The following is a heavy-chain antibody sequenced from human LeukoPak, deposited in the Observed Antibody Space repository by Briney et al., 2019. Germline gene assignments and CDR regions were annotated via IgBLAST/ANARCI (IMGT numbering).Heavy chain of an antibody. V-gene: IGHV1-2*02. J-gene: IGHJ6*03. CDR3: ARTDAGCSSTSCSTYYYYYMDV. Sequence: WASVKVSCKASGYTFTGYYMHWVRQAPGQGLEWMGWINPNSGGTNYAQKFQGRVTMTRDTSISTAYMELSRLRSEDTAVYYCARTDAGCSSTSCSTYYYYYMDVWGKGTTVTVSS. D-gene: IGHD2-2*02. CDR1: GYTFTGYY. CDR2: INPNSGGT.